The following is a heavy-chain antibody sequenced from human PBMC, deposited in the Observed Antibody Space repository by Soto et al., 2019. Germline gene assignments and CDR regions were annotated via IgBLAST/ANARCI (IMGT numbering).Heavy chain of an antibody. D-gene: IGHD3-10*01. Sequence: SETLSLTCAVYGGSFSGYYWSWIRQPPGKGLEWIGEINHSGSTNYNPSLKSRVTISVDTSKNQFSLKLSSVTAADTAVYYCARVTSTRSRFGESDWFDPWGQGTLVTVSS. J-gene: IGHJ5*02. V-gene: IGHV4-34*01. CDR3: ARVTSTRSRFGESDWFDP. CDR2: INHSGST. CDR1: GGSFSGYY.